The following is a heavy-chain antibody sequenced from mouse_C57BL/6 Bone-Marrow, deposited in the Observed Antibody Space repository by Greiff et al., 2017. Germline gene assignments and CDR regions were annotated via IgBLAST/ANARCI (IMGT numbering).Heavy chain of an antibody. CDR1: GYTFTSYW. V-gene: IGHV1-55*01. CDR2: IYPGSGST. J-gene: IGHJ1*03. D-gene: IGHD2-5*01. Sequence: QVKLQQPGAELVKPGASVKMSCKASGYTFTSYWITWVKQRPGQGLEWMGDIYPGSGSTNYNEKFKGKATLTVDTSSSTAYMQLSSLTSEDSAVYYCARPYYSNYWYFDVWGTGTTVTVSS. CDR3: ARPYYSNYWYFDV.